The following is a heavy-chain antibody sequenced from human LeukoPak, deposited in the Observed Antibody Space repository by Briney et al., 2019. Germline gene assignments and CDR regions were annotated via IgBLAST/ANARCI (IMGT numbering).Heavy chain of an antibody. D-gene: IGHD2-21*02. Sequence: GGSLRLSCAASGFTFSSYGMPWVRQAPGKGLEWVAVIWYDGSNKYYADSVKGRFTISRDNSKNTLYLQMNSLRAEDTAVYYCARGGGDNPFDYSGQGTLVTVSS. CDR1: GFTFSSYG. J-gene: IGHJ4*02. CDR2: IWYDGSNK. CDR3: ARGGGDNPFDY. V-gene: IGHV3-33*01.